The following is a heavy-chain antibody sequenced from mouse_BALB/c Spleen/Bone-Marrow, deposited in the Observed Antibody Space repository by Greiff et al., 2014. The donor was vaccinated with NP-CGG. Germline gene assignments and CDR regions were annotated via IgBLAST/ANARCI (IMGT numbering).Heavy chain of an antibody. CDR1: GFSLTSYG. Sequence: VQLVESGPGLVAPSQTLSITCTVSGFSLTSYGVHWVRQSPGKDLEWLGVIWAGGSTNYNSALMSRLSISKDNSKSQVFLKMNSLQTDDTAMYYCARYYYGFLDYWGQGTTLTVSS. V-gene: IGHV2-9*02. CDR3: ARYYYGFLDY. D-gene: IGHD1-2*01. J-gene: IGHJ2*01. CDR2: IWAGGST.